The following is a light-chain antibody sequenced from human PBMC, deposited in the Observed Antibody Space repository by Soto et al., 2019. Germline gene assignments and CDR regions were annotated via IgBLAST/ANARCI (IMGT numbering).Light chain of an antibody. CDR1: HDITSY. CDR3: QKCDYLPI. V-gene: IGKV1-33*01. Sequence: DIQMTQSPSSLSASVGDRVTITCQASHDITSYLNWYQHKPGEAPKLLIYDASILEAGVPSRFSGSGSETHFTFTISSLQAEDFATYYCQKCDYLPIFGPGTTVDFK. J-gene: IGKJ3*01. CDR2: DAS.